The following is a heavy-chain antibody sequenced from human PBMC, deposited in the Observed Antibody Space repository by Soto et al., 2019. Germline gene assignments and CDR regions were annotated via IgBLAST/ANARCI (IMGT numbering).Heavy chain of an antibody. J-gene: IGHJ4*02. CDR3: AKDGYDSSNYYSYYFDS. D-gene: IGHD3-22*01. CDR1: GFTFSTYG. CDR2: ILYDGSNK. V-gene: IGHV3-30*18. Sequence: GSLRLSCAASGFTFSTYGMHWVRQAPGKGLEWVARILYDGSNKYYADSVKGRFTISRDNSKNTLYLQMNSLRAEDTAVYYCAKDGYDSSNYYSYYFDSWGQGTLVTVSS.